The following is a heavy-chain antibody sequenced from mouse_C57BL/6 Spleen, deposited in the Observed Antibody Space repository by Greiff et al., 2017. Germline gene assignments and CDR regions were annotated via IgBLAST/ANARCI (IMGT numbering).Heavy chain of an antibody. CDR2: IDPANGNT. Sequence: EVQGVESVAELVRPGASVKLSCTASGFNIKNTYMHWVKQRPEQGLEWIGRIDPANGNTKYAPKFQGKATITADTSSNTAYLQLSSLTSEDTAIYYCARPTTGGTRAWFAYWGQGTLVTVSA. J-gene: IGHJ3*01. CDR3: ARPTTGGTRAWFAY. CDR1: GFNIKNTY. D-gene: IGHD6-1*01. V-gene: IGHV14-3*01.